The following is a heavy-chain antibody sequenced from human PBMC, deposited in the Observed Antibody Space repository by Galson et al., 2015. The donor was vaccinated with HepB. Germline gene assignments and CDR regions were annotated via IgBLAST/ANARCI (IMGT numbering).Heavy chain of an antibody. CDR3: ARVGGSGDYPAGLDY. CDR1: GYSFTSYW. D-gene: IGHD4-17*01. Sequence: QSGAEVKKPGESPKISCKGSGYSFTSYWIGWVRQMPGKGLEWMGIIYPGDSDTRYSPSFQGQVSISADKSINSAYLQWSSLKASDTAIYYCARVGGSGDYPAGLDYWGQGTLVTVSS. CDR2: IYPGDSDT. V-gene: IGHV5-51*03. J-gene: IGHJ4*02.